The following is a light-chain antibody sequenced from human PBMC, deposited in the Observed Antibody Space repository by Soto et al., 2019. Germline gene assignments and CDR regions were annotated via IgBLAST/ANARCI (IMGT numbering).Light chain of an antibody. Sequence: QLVLTQPPSVSGAPGQRVSISCTGTNTNIGAGYDVNWYQLPPGTAPKLLIPANLNRPSGLPYRFSGSKSGASAFLLITGLQAEDEADHFCLSYDRRLSACKVCVVGTKLTLL. CDR3: LSYDRRLSACKV. V-gene: IGLV1-40*01. J-gene: IGLJ3*02. CDR1: NTNIGAGYD. CDR2: ANL.